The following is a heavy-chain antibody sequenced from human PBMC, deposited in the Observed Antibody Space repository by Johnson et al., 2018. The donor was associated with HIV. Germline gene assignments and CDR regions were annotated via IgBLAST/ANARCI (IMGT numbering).Heavy chain of an antibody. V-gene: IGHV3-30-3*01. J-gene: IGHJ3*02. CDR1: GFTFSSYA. CDR2: ISYEGSNK. D-gene: IGHD3-3*01. Sequence: QVQLVESGGGVVQPGRSLRLSCAASGFTFSSYAMDWVRQAPGKGLEWVAVISYEGSNKYYADSVKGRFTISRDNSKNTLYLQMNSLRAEDTAVYYCARGGVIHDAFDIWGQGTMVTLSS. CDR3: ARGGVIHDAFDI.